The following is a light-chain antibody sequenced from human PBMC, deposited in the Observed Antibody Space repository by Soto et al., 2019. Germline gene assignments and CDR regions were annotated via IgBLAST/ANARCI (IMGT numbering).Light chain of an antibody. J-gene: IGLJ2*01. V-gene: IGLV4-60*02. CDR3: QTWDSNTRV. CDR1: SGHSSYI. CDR2: LEGSGSY. Sequence: QLVLTQSSSASASLGSSVKLTCTLSSGHSSYIIAWHQQQPGKAPRYLMKLEGSGSYNKGTGVPHRFSGSSSGADRYLTISNLHFEDDPDYYCQTWDSNTRVFGAGTKLTVL.